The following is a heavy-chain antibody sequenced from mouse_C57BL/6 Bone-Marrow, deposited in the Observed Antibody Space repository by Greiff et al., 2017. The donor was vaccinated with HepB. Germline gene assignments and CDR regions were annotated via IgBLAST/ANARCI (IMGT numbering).Heavy chain of an antibody. CDR1: GYTFTNYW. V-gene: IGHV1-63*01. CDR3: AREEYGSSPWFAY. D-gene: IGHD1-1*01. Sequence: VKLMESGAELVRPGTSVKMSCKAFGYTFTNYWIGWAKQRPGHGLEWIGDIYPGGGYTNYNEKFKGKATLTADKSSSTAYMQFSSLTSEDSAIYYCAREEYGSSPWFAYWGQGTLVTVSA. J-gene: IGHJ3*01. CDR2: IYPGGGYT.